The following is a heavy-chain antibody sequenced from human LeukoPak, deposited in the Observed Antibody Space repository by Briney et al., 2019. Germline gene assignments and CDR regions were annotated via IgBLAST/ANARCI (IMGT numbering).Heavy chain of an antibody. Sequence: PGGSLRLSCAASGFTFSDYYTSWIRKAPGNGPEWISYISSSSSYTNYADSVKGRFTISRDNAKNSLYLQMNSLRAEDTAVYYCARFEGFRGVIFTGMDVWGQGTTVTVSS. V-gene: IGHV3-11*03. CDR1: GFTFSDYY. D-gene: IGHD3-16*02. CDR3: ARFEGFRGVIFTGMDV. CDR2: ISSSSSYT. J-gene: IGHJ6*02.